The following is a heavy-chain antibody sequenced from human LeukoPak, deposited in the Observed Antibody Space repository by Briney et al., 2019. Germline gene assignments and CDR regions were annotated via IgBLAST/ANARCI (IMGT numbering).Heavy chain of an antibody. J-gene: IGHJ4*02. V-gene: IGHV3-48*01. D-gene: IGHD3-22*01. CDR3: AKDRTPEPLYYDSSGRGDYFDY. Sequence: GGSLRLSCAASGFTFSSYVMSWVRQAPGKGLEWVSYINHNGKTIYYADSVKGRFTISRDNSKNTLYLQMNSLRAEDTAVYYCAKDRTPEPLYYDSSGRGDYFDYWGQGTLVTVSS. CDR1: GFTFSSYV. CDR2: INHNGKTI.